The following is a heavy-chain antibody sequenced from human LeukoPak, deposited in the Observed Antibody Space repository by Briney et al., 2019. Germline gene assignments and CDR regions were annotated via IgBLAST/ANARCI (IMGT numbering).Heavy chain of an antibody. CDR2: MSKDGRTI. D-gene: IGHD5-12*01. J-gene: IGHJ4*02. CDR3: ARGSYTGFDLYFDS. V-gene: IGHV3-48*03. Sequence: GGSLRLSCAASGFRFSSQEMAWVRQAPGKGLEWVSYMSKDGRTIYYADSVKGRFTFSRDNTRNSLFLQLNSLRADDTGFYYCARGSYTGFDLYFDSWGQGTLVTISS. CDR1: GFRFSSQE.